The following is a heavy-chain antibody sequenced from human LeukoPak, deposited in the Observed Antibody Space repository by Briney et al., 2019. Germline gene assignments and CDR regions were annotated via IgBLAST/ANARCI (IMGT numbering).Heavy chain of an antibody. D-gene: IGHD3-22*01. V-gene: IGHV4-38-2*02. CDR1: GYSISSGYY. J-gene: IGHJ4*02. Sequence: PSETLSLTRTVSGYSISSGYYWGWIRQPPGKGLEWIGSIYHSGSTYYNPSLKSRVTISVDTSKNQFSLKLSSVTAADTAVYYCAQGTYYYDSSGYPYWGQGTLVTVSS. CDR2: IYHSGST. CDR3: AQGTYYYDSSGYPY.